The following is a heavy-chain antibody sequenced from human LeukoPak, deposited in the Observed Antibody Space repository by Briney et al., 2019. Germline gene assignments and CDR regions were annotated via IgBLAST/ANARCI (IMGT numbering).Heavy chain of an antibody. D-gene: IGHD5-18*01. J-gene: IGHJ4*02. CDR3: ARAGYSYGIGTFNY. CDR1: GGSFSGYY. CDR2: INHSGST. Sequence: PSETLSLTCAVYGGSFSGYYWSWIRQPPGKGLEWIGEINHSGSTNYNPSLKSRVTISVDTSKNQFSLKLSSVTAADTAVYYCARAGYSYGIGTFNYWGQGTLVTVSS. V-gene: IGHV4-34*01.